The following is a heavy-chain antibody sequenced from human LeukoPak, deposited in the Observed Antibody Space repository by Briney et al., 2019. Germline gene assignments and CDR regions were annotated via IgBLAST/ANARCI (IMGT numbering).Heavy chain of an antibody. V-gene: IGHV4-39*01. Sequence: SETLSLTCTVSGGSISSSSYYWGWIRQPPGKGLEWIGSIYYSGNTYYDASLKSQVSISIDTSKNQFSLRLTSVTAADTAVYYCARQTGSGLFILPGGQGTLVTVSS. CDR2: IYYSGNT. CDR1: GGSISSSSYY. CDR3: ARQTGSGLFILP. J-gene: IGHJ4*02. D-gene: IGHD3/OR15-3a*01.